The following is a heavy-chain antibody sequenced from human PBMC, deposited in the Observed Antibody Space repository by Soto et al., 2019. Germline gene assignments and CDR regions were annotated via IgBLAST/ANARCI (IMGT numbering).Heavy chain of an antibody. CDR2: IYYGST. Sequence: QVQLQESGPGLVKPSETLSLTCTVSCGSIGSYYWSWIRQPPGKGLEWIGYIYYGSTKFNPSLNSRVAISIYTSKNQFSLRVSSVTAADTAQYYCARHVDIDQRGMDVWGQGTTVTVSS. CDR1: CGSIGSYY. V-gene: IGHV4-59*08. J-gene: IGHJ6*02. D-gene: IGHD5-12*01. CDR3: ARHVDIDQRGMDV.